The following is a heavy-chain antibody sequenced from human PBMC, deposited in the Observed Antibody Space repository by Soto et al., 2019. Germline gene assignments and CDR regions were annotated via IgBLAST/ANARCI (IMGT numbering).Heavy chain of an antibody. J-gene: IGHJ4*02. CDR3: ARDSVVVDTAMVTRFDY. CDR2: ISAYNGNT. CDR1: GYTFTSYG. D-gene: IGHD5-18*01. V-gene: IGHV1-18*01. Sequence: ASVKVSCKASGYTFTSYGISWVRQAPGQGLEWMGWISAYNGNTNYAQKLQGRVTMTTDTSTSTAYMELRSLRSDDTAVYYCARDSVVVDTAMVTRFDYWGQGTLVTVSS.